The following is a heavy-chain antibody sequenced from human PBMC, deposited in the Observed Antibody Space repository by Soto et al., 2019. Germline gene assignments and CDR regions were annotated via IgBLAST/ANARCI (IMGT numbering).Heavy chain of an antibody. J-gene: IGHJ6*02. CDR3: ARDLRAAGRPGMDV. Sequence: GASVKVSCKASGGSFSSYAISWVRQAPGQGLEWMGGIIPIVGTGNYAQNFQGRVTITADESTSTAYMELSSLRSEDTAMYYCARDLRAAGRPGMDVWGHGTTVTVSS. D-gene: IGHD6-13*01. CDR1: GGSFSSYA. CDR2: IIPIVGTG. V-gene: IGHV1-69*13.